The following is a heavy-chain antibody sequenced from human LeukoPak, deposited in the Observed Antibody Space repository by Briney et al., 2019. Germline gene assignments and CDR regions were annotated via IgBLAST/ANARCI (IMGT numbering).Heavy chain of an antibody. CDR2: INPNSGGT. J-gene: IGHJ4*02. CDR1: VYTFTDYY. CDR3: ARVVAVAGTGWLGSA. D-gene: IGHD6-13*01. Sequence: ASVKVSCKGSVYTFTDYYIHWLRQAPGQGLEWMGWINPNSGGTDYAQKFQGRVTMTRDTSISSAYMELSRLRSDDTAAYYCARVVAVAGTGWLGSARGQGTLVTVSS. V-gene: IGHV1-2*02.